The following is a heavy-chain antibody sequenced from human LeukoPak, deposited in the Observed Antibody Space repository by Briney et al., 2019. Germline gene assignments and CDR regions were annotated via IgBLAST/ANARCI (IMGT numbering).Heavy chain of an antibody. J-gene: IGHJ6*02. CDR1: VGTFSSYA. D-gene: IGHD3-10*01. CDR2: IIPILGIA. Sequence: ASVKVSCKASVGTFSSYAISWVRQAPGQGLEWMGRIIPILGIANYAQKFQGRVTITADKSTSTAYMELSNLRSEDTAVYYCATPMVRGNYYGMDVWGQGTTVTVSS. CDR3: ATPMVRGNYYGMDV. V-gene: IGHV1-69*10.